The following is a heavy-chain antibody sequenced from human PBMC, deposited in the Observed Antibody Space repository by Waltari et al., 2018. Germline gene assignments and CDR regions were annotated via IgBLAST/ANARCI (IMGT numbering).Heavy chain of an antibody. CDR3: ARLDSRSGSYYFDY. Sequence: QLQLQESGPGLVKPSETLSLNCTVSGGSISSSNYYCGWIRQPPGKGLGWIGNIYYSGSTYYNPSLKSRVTTYIDTSRNQFSLKLSSVTAADTAVYFCARLDSRSGSYYFDYWGQGTLVTVSS. V-gene: IGHV4-39*01. CDR1: GGSISSSNYY. CDR2: IYYSGST. D-gene: IGHD1-26*01. J-gene: IGHJ4*02.